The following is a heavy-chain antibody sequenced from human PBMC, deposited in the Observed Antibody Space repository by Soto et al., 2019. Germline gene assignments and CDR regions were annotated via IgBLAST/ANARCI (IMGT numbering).Heavy chain of an antibody. Sequence: GGSLRLSCAASGFTFSSYAMSWVRQAPGKGLEWVSAISGSGGSTYYADSVKGRFTISRDNSKNTLYLQMNSLRAEDTAVYYCAKGSASVVAATPSYGYWGQGTLVTVSS. CDR3: AKGSASVVAATPSYGY. CDR2: ISGSGGST. J-gene: IGHJ4*02. D-gene: IGHD2-15*01. V-gene: IGHV3-23*01. CDR1: GFTFSSYA.